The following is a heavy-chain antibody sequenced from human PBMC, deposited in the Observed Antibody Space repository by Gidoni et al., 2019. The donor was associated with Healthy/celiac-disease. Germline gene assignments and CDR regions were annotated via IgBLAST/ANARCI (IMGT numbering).Heavy chain of an antibody. Sequence: EVQLLESGGGLVQPGGSLRLSCAASGFTFSSYAMSWVRQAPGKGLEWVSAISGSGGSTYYADSVKGRFTISRDNSKNTLYLQMNSLRAEDTAVYYCAKDLTAMPYYYYYYGMDVWGQGTTVTVSS. CDR2: ISGSGGST. CDR3: AKDLTAMPYYYYYYGMDV. V-gene: IGHV3-23*01. CDR1: GFTFSSYA. J-gene: IGHJ6*02. D-gene: IGHD5-18*01.